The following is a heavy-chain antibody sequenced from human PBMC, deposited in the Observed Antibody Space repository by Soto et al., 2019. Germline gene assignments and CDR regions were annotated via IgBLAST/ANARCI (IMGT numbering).Heavy chain of an antibody. CDR1: GRSIISGGYS. CDR2: IYHSGST. D-gene: IGHD6-13*01. V-gene: IGHV4-30-2*01. Sequence: SDTLSLTCAVSGRSIISGGYSCSWIRQPPGKGLEWIGYIYHSGSTYYNPSLKSRVTISVDRSKNQFSLKLSSVTAADTAVYYCARGVGSSSWYYYYGMDVWGQGTTVT. J-gene: IGHJ6*02. CDR3: ARGVGSSSWYYYYGMDV.